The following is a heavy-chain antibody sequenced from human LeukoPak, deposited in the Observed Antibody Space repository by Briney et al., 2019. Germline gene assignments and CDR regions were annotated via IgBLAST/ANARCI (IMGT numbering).Heavy chain of an antibody. Sequence: SETLSLTCTVSGGSISSSSYYWGWLRQPPGKGLEWIGSIYYSGSTYYSPSLKSRVTISVDASKNQFSLKLSSVTAADTAVSYCARRLRSGYYDSRGAMQAFYIWGQGTMVTVSS. CDR1: GGSISSSSYY. CDR2: IYYSGST. V-gene: IGHV4-39*01. D-gene: IGHD3-22*01. CDR3: ARRLRSGYYDSRGAMQAFYI. J-gene: IGHJ3*02.